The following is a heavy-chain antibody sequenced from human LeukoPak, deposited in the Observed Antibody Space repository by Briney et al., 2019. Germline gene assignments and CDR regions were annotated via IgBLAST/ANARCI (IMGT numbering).Heavy chain of an antibody. CDR1: GFTFRRFA. CDR3: AKDANYLDSSGYFIPFDY. J-gene: IGHJ4*02. D-gene: IGHD3-22*01. CDR2: ISGNGLQT. V-gene: IGHV3-23*01. Sequence: GGSLRLSCSASGFTFRRFAMIWVGQLPGKGGEGVSPISGNGLQTFYADSVKGRFSVSRDNSKKIVYLQMDSLRADDSALYYCAKDANYLDSSGYFIPFDYWGQGTLVTVAS.